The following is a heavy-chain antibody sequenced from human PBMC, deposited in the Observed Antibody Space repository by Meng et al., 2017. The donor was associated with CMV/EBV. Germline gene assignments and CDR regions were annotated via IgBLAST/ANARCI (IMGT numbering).Heavy chain of an antibody. CDR3: ASTGRLAPYYYYGMDV. CDR1: GGTFSSYT. Sequence: SVKVSCKASGGTFSSYTISWVRQAPGQGLEWMGRIIPILGIANYAQKFQGRVTITADKSTSTAYMELSSVTAADTAVYYCASTGRLAPYYYYGMDVWGQGTTVTVSS. J-gene: IGHJ6*02. V-gene: IGHV1-69*02. D-gene: IGHD3-9*01. CDR2: IIPILGIA.